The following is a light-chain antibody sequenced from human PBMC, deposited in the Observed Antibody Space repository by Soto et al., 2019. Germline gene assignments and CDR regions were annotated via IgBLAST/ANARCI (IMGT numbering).Light chain of an antibody. J-gene: IGKJ5*01. V-gene: IGKV3-15*01. CDR1: QSFSSK. CDR3: QHYNSSPPIA. CDR2: GAS. Sequence: ELLMTQAPATPSAPTGEIAKLSRRSSQSFSSKLVWYQQKPGQAPRFLIYGASNRATGIPARFRGGGCGTEFTLTIDSLQSEDFAVYYCQHYNSSPPIACGNGTRREIK.